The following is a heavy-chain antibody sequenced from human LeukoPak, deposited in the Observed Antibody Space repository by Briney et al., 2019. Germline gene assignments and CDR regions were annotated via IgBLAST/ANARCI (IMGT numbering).Heavy chain of an antibody. CDR2: INSDGSST. V-gene: IGHV3-74*01. CDR3: AKEYSSSWAAFDY. Sequence: GGSLRLSCAASGFTFSSYWMHWVRQAPGKGLVWVSRINSDGSSTSYADSVKGRFTISRDNAKNTLYLQMNSLRAEDTAVYYCAKEYSSSWAAFDYWGQGTLVTVSS. J-gene: IGHJ4*02. D-gene: IGHD6-13*01. CDR1: GFTFSSYW.